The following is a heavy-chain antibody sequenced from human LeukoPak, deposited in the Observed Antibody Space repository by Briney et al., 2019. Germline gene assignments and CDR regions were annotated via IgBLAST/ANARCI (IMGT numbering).Heavy chain of an antibody. CDR1: GFTFSSLW. J-gene: IGHJ4*02. Sequence: GGSLRLSCAASGFTFSSLWMTWVRQTPGKGLEWVANINQDGSEKYYVDSVKGRFTISRDSAKNSVYLQMNSLRVEDTAVYYCARDGGVSGYDLLDYWGQGTLVTVSS. CDR3: ARDGGVSGYDLLDY. CDR2: INQDGSEK. D-gene: IGHD5-12*01. V-gene: IGHV3-7*01.